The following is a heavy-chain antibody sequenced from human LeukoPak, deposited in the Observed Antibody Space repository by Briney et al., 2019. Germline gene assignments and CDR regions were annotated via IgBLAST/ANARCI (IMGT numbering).Heavy chain of an antibody. V-gene: IGHV1-2*02. D-gene: IGHD2-2*01. CDR2: INPNSGGT. CDR3: ARDCNIVVVPADAFDI. J-gene: IGHJ3*02. Sequence: ASVKVSCKASGYTFTGYYMHWVRQAPGQGLEWMGWINPNSGGTNYAQKFQGRVTMTRDTSISTAYMELSRLRSDGTAVYYCARDCNIVVVPADAFDIWGQGTMVTVSS. CDR1: GYTFTGYY.